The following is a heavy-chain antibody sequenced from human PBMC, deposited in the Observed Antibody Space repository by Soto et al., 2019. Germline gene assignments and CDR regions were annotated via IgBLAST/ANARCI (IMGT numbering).Heavy chain of an antibody. CDR2: IYYSGST. Sequence: PSETLSLTCTVSGGSISSSSYYWGWIRQPPGKGLEWIGSIYYSGSTYYNPSLKSRVTISVDTSKNHFSLKLSSMTAADTAVYYCATQEVGGSYVYTFDPWGQGTLVT. CDR1: GGSISSSSYY. D-gene: IGHD1-26*01. J-gene: IGHJ5*02. V-gene: IGHV4-39*02. CDR3: ATQEVGGSYVYTFDP.